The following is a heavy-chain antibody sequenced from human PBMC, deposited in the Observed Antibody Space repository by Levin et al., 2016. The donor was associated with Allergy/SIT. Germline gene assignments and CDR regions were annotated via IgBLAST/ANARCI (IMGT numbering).Heavy chain of an antibody. J-gene: IGHJ6*02. Sequence: ASVKVSCKASGYTFTSYGISWVRQAPGQGLEWMGWISAYNGNTNYAQKLQGRVTMTTDTSTSTAYMELRSLRSDDTAVYYCARVVGITIFGYPYYYYGMDVWGQGTTVTVSS. V-gene: IGHV1-18*01. CDR2: ISAYNGNT. D-gene: IGHD3-3*01. CDR3: ARVVGITIFGYPYYYYGMDV. CDR1: GYTFTSYG.